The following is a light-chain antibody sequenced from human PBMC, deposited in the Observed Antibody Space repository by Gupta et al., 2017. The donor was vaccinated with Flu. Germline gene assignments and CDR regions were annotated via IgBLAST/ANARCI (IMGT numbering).Light chain of an antibody. CDR1: QIARQSSH. V-gene: IGKV3-20*01. J-gene: IGKJ1*01. Sequence: EIVLTQSPATLSLSPGERATLSCRASQIARQSSHLAWYQQRPGQAPRLLIYGASGRATGIPDRFSGSQSGTEFTLTISRLEPEDFAMYYCQQFHSSTWTFGQGTRVELK. CDR2: GAS. CDR3: QQFHSSTWT.